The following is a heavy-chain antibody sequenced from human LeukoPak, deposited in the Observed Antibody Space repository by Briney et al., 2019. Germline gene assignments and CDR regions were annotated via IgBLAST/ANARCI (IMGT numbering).Heavy chain of an antibody. CDR2: ISSSSSYI. J-gene: IGHJ5*01. Sequence: GSRRLSCAASGFTFSSYSMNWVSQAPGKGLEWVSSISSSSSYIYYADSVKGRFTISRDNAKNSLYLQMNSLRAEDTAVYYCAREGRGVWFDLWGQGTLVTVSS. D-gene: IGHD2-8*02. V-gene: IGHV3-21*01. CDR1: GFTFSSYS. CDR3: AREGRGVWFDL.